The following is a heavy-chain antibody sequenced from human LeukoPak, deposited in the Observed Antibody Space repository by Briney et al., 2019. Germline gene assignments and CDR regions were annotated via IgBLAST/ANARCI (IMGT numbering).Heavy chain of an antibody. D-gene: IGHD6-19*01. Sequence: SETLSLTCTVSGYSISSGYYWGWIRQPPGKGLEWIGSIYHSGSTYYNPSLKSRVTISVDTSKNQFSLKLSSVTAADTAVYYCARVEYSSGWYGDYWGQGVLVTVSS. V-gene: IGHV4-38-2*02. CDR2: IYHSGST. CDR3: ARVEYSSGWYGDY. J-gene: IGHJ4*02. CDR1: GYSISSGYY.